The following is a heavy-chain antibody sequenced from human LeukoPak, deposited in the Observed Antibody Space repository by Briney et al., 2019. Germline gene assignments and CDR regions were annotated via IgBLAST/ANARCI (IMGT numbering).Heavy chain of an antibody. D-gene: IGHD3-22*01. V-gene: IGHV4-34*01. CDR3: ASFRYYDRNFDY. CDR2: INHSGST. CDR1: GGSFSGYY. J-gene: IGHJ4*02. Sequence: SENLSLTCAVYGGSFSGYYWSWIRQPPGKGLEWIGEINHSGSTNYNPSLKSRVTMSVDTSKNQFSLKLSSVTAADTAVYYCASFRYYDRNFDYWGQGTLVTVSS.